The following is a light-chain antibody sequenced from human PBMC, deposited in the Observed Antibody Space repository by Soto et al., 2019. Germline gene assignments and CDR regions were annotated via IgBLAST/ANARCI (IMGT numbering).Light chain of an antibody. CDR3: QQYNSYRT. CDR1: QSITTW. J-gene: IGKJ1*01. V-gene: IGKV1-5*01. Sequence: DIQMTQSPSTVSAYVGDSVTITCRASQSITTWLAWYQQRPGKAPKLLIYDASSLESGVPSRFSGSGSGTEFTLTISSLQPDDFATYYCQQYNSYRTFGQGTKVDIK. CDR2: DAS.